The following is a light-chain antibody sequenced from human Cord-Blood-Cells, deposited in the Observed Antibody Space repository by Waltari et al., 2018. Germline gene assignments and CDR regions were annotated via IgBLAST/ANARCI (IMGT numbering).Light chain of an antibody. Sequence: EIVLTQSPATLSLSPGERANLSCRASQSVSSYLAWYQQKPGQAPRLLIYDASNRATGIPARFSGSGSGTEFTLTISSLEPEDFAVYYCQQRSNWPLTFGGGTKVEIK. CDR3: QQRSNWPLT. CDR1: QSVSSY. V-gene: IGKV3-11*01. J-gene: IGKJ4*01. CDR2: DAS.